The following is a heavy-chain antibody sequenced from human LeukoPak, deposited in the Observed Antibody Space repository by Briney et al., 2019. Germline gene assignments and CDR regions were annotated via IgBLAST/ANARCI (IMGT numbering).Heavy chain of an antibody. Sequence: PGGSLRLSCAASGFTFSSYAMSWVRQAPGKGLEYVSAISSSGDNTYYGNSVGGRFTISRDNSKNTLFLQMGSLRVEDTAVYYCVREERGLAIDYWGQGTLVTVSS. J-gene: IGHJ4*02. V-gene: IGHV3-64*01. CDR2: ISSSGDNT. CDR1: GFTFSSYA. CDR3: VREERGLAIDY. D-gene: IGHD5-12*01.